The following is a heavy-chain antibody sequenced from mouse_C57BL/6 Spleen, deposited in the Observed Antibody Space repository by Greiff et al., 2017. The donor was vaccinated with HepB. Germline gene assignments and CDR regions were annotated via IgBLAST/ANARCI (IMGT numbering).Heavy chain of an antibody. D-gene: IGHD1-1*01. Sequence: EVKLVESEGGLVQPGSSMKLSCTASGFTFSDYYMAWVRQVPEKGLEWVANINYDGSSTYYLDSLKSRFIISRDNAKNILYLQMSSLKSEDTATYYCARAGDYYGSSHYAMDYWGQGTSVTVSS. CDR3: ARAGDYYGSSHYAMDY. V-gene: IGHV5-16*01. CDR2: INYDGSST. CDR1: GFTFSDYY. J-gene: IGHJ4*01.